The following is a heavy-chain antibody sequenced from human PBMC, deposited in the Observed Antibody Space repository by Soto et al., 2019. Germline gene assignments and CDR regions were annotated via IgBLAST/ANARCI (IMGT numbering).Heavy chain of an antibody. J-gene: IGHJ5*02. V-gene: IGHV1-69*13. CDR1: GGTFSSYA. CDR2: IIPIFGTA. CDR3: AYSSSSGDWFDP. D-gene: IGHD6-6*01. Sequence: ASVKVSCKASGGTFSSYAISWVRQAPGQGLEWMGGIIPIFGTANYAQKFQGRVTITADESTSTAYMELSSLRSEDTAVYYCAYSSSSGDWFDPWGQGTLVTVSS.